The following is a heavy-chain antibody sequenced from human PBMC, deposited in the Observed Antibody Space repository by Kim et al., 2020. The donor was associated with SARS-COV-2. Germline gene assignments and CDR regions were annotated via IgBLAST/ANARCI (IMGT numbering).Heavy chain of an antibody. CDR3: VRGTWGDINDY. J-gene: IGHJ4*02. CDR1: GDTSSRNG. Sequence: ASVKVSCKTSGDTSSRNGFNWVRQAPGQGLEWMGWISTKDGDTNYALKFQGRVMMTTDASTTTVYMELRRLKSDDTAVYYCVRGTWGDINDYWGQGTLVTVSS. V-gene: IGHV1-18*01. CDR2: ISTKDGDT. D-gene: IGHD3-16*01.